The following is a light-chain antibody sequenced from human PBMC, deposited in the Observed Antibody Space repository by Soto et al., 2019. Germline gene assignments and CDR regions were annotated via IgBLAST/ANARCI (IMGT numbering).Light chain of an antibody. CDR3: QQYVSLPLT. V-gene: IGKV3-11*01. J-gene: IGKJ4*01. CDR2: DAS. Sequence: EIVMTQSPATLSVSPGERATLSCRASQSIRNYLAWYQQKPGQAPRLVIYDASNRATGIPARFSGSGSGADFTLTISRLEPEDFAVYHCQQYVSLPLTFGGGTKVDI. CDR1: QSIRNY.